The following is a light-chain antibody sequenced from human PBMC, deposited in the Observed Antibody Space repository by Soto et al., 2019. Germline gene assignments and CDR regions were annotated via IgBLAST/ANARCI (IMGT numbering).Light chain of an antibody. V-gene: IGKV3-15*01. Sequence: EIVMTQSPATLSVSPGERATLSCRASQSVNSNLALYRQKPCQAPRLLISDASTRATGVPARFSGSGSGTEFTLTISSLQSEDSGIYYCQQYNFWPPLTFGGGTKVEIK. J-gene: IGKJ4*01. CDR2: DAS. CDR3: QQYNFWPPLT. CDR1: QSVNSN.